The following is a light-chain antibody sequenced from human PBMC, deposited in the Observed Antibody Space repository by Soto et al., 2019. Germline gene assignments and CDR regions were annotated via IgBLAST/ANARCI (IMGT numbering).Light chain of an antibody. CDR2: AAS. CDR3: QKYNSAPF. CDR1: QGISNH. J-gene: IGKJ3*01. Sequence: DIQMTQSPSSLSASVGDRVTITCRASQGISNHLAWYQQKPVKVPKLLIYAASTLQSGVPSRFSGSGSGTDFTLTISSPQPEDVATYYCQKYNSAPFFGPGTKVDIK. V-gene: IGKV1-27*01.